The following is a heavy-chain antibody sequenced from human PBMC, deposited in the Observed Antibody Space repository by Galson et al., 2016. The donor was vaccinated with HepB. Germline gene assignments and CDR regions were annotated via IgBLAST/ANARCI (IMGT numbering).Heavy chain of an antibody. CDR3: ARRFRYTYGPPYGMDV. CDR2: IHHSGST. D-gene: IGHD5-18*01. J-gene: IGHJ6*02. V-gene: IGHV4-4*02. CDR1: GGSISSRNW. Sequence: SETLSLTCAVSGGSISSRNWWTWVRQAPGKGLEWIGEIHHSGSTNYNPSLKSRVTILVDKSKNQFSLKMSSVTAADTAVYYCARRFRYTYGPPYGMDVWGQGTTVTVSS.